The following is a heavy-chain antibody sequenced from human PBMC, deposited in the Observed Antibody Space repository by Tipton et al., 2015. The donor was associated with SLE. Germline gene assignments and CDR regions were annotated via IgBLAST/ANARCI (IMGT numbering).Heavy chain of an antibody. D-gene: IGHD4-11*01. J-gene: IGHJ4*02. V-gene: IGHV4-4*02. Sequence: TLSLTCAVSGGSITRSNWWSWIRQPPGKGLEWIGEIYHSGSTNCNPSLKSRVTISVDKSKNQFSLKLRSVTAADTAVYYCARDDYSNYGGGDYWSQGTLVTVSS. CDR1: GGSITRSNW. CDR3: ARDDYSNYGGGDY. CDR2: IYHSGST.